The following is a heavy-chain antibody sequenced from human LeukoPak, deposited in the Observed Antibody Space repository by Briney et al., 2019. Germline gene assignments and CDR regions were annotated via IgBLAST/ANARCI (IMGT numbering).Heavy chain of an antibody. J-gene: IGHJ4*02. CDR2: IYYSGTT. Sequence: SQTLSLTCTVSGGSISSGDYYWGWIRQHPGKGLEWTGYIYYSGTTYYSPSLKSRFTISVDTSKNQFSLKLSSVTAADTAVYYCAKSAARVVRFFDYWGQGTLLTVSS. D-gene: IGHD4-23*01. CDR1: GGSISSGDYY. V-gene: IGHV4-31*03. CDR3: AKSAARVVRFFDY.